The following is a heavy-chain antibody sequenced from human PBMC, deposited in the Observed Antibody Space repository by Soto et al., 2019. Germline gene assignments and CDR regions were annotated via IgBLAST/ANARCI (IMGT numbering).Heavy chain of an antibody. CDR2: ISAYNGNT. CDR1: RYRYTSCG. CDR3: ARRTMIVVVRNAFDI. D-gene: IGHD3-22*01. J-gene: IGHJ3*02. Sequence: GKVSCKASRYRYTSCGMSWVRQAPGQGLEWMGWISAYNGNTNYAQKLQGRVTMTTGTSTSTAYMELRSLRSDDTAVYYCARRTMIVVVRNAFDIWGQGTMVPVSS. V-gene: IGHV1-18*01.